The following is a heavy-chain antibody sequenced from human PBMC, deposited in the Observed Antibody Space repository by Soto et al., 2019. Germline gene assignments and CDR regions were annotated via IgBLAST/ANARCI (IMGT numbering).Heavy chain of an antibody. CDR1: GCSISRYY. J-gene: IGHJ6*02. Sequence: LEILSLTCTVSGCSISRYYWSWIRQPPGKGLEWIGYMYNTGSTVYNPPFKSRVTISVDTSKNQFSLKLNSVTAADTAVYYCARDLWGYCGTDCYPLDVWGQGTTVTVSS. D-gene: IGHD2-21*02. CDR3: ARDLWGYCGTDCYPLDV. V-gene: IGHV4-59*01. CDR2: MYNTGST.